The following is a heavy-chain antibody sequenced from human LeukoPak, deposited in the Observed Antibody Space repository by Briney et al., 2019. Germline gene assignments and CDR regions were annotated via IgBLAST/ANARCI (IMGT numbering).Heavy chain of an antibody. CDR1: GFTFSSYS. CDR2: ISSSSSYI. J-gene: IGHJ6*03. V-gene: IGHV3-21*01. D-gene: IGHD6-19*01. CDR3: ARVYGYSSGWLGYYYYMDV. Sequence: NPGGSLRLSCAASGFTFSSYSMNWVRQAPGKGLEWVSSISSSSSYIYYADSMKGRFTISRDNAKNSLYLQMNSLRAEDTAVYYCARVYGYSSGWLGYYYYMDVWGKGTTVTVSS.